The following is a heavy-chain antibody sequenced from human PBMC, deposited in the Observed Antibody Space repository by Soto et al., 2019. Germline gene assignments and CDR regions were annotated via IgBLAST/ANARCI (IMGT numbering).Heavy chain of an antibody. CDR3: ARGRYGDY. D-gene: IGHD1-1*01. Sequence: QVHLVQSGAEVKKPGASVKVSCKGSGYAFTTYGITWVRQAPGQGLEWMGWISAHNGNTNYAQKLQGRVTVTRDTSTSTAYMDLRSLNSDDMAVYYCARGRYGDYWGQGALVTVSS. CDR2: ISAHNGNT. V-gene: IGHV1-18*03. CDR1: GYAFTTYG. J-gene: IGHJ4*02.